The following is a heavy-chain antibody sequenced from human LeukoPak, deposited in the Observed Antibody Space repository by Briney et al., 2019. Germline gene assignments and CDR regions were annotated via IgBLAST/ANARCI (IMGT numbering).Heavy chain of an antibody. CDR1: GGTFSSYA. CDR3: ARGGESYDILTGHTP. J-gene: IGHJ5*02. Sequence: SVKVSCKASGGTFSSYAISWVRQAPGQGLEWMRGIIPIFGAANYAQKFQGRVTITADESTSTAYMELSSLRSEDTAVYYCARGGESYDILTGHTPWGQGTLVTVSS. CDR2: IIPIFGAA. D-gene: IGHD3-9*01. V-gene: IGHV1-69*01.